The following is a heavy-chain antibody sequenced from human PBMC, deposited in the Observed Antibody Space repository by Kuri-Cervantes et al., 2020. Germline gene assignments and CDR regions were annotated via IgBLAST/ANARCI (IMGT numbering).Heavy chain of an antibody. Sequence: ASVKVSCKASGYTFTSYAMHWVRQAPGQRLEWMGWINAGNGNTKYSQKFQGRVTITRDTSASTAYMELRSLRSDDTAVYYCARDTYGYSNMPIDYWGQGTLVTVSS. V-gene: IGHV1-3*01. J-gene: IGHJ4*02. CDR2: INAGNGNT. CDR1: GYTFTSYA. CDR3: ARDTYGYSNMPIDY. D-gene: IGHD1-26*01.